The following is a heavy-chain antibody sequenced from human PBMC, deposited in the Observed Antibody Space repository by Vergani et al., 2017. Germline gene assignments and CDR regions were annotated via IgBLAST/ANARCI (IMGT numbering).Heavy chain of an antibody. CDR2: FDPEHGEV. J-gene: IGHJ4*02. V-gene: IGHV1-24*01. CDR1: GYSLTELT. D-gene: IGHD3-22*01. CDR3: AIGTYYYDSSGYYFDY. Sequence: QVQLVQSGSEVRKPGASVKVSCQVSGYSLTELTIHWVRQAPGKGLEWMGGFDPEHGEVTFAHHIQGRVTMTEDRSTDTAYMELSSLRPEDTALYYCAIGTYYYDSSGYYFDYWVQGTLVTVSS.